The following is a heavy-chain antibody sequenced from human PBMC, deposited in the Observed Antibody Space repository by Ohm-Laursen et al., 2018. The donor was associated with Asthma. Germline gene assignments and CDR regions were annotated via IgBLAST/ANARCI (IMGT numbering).Heavy chain of an antibody. CDR2: IKPDGSEK. CDR3: AYETWWRFVN. D-gene: IGHD2-15*01. CDR1: GFTFSRSY. Sequence: LRLSCAASGFTFSRSYMTWVRQAPGKGLESVAKIKPDGSEKYYVDSVKGRFTISRDNAKNSLYLQMNSLRPEDTGVYYCAYETWWRFVNWGQGVLVTVSS. J-gene: IGHJ4*02. V-gene: IGHV3-7*01.